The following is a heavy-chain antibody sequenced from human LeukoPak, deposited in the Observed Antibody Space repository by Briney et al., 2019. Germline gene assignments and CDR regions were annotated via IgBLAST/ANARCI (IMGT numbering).Heavy chain of an antibody. Sequence: GGSLRLSCVASGFSFERHSMNWVRQVPGRGLEWVSSIATGTGSVSTFTFYADSVKGRFTISRDNAKKSLYLEMNSLRVEDTAIYYCARDAMVRGVRGYFDYWGQGTLVTVSS. CDR1: GFSFERHS. J-gene: IGHJ4*02. V-gene: IGHV3-21*01. CDR2: IATGTGSVSTFT. CDR3: ARDAMVRGVRGYFDY. D-gene: IGHD3-10*01.